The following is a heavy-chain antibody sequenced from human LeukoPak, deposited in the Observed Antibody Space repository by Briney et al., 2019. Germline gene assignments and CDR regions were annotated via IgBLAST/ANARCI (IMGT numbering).Heavy chain of an antibody. V-gene: IGHV4-61*02. Sequence: PSETLSLTCAVSGGSIRSSRYYWSWIRQPAGKGLEWIGRFYSGSTNYNPSLKSRVTMSVDTSKNQFSLKLSSVTAADTAVYYCARDSRIMGAPGAFDYWGQGTLVTVSS. D-gene: IGHD1-26*01. J-gene: IGHJ4*02. CDR2: FYSGST. CDR3: ARDSRIMGAPGAFDY. CDR1: GGSIRSSRYY.